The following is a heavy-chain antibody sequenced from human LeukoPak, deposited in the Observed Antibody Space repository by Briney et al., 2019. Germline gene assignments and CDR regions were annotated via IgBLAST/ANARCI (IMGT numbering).Heavy chain of an antibody. J-gene: IGHJ4*02. CDR3: AKVDLGIGFFDY. Sequence: GGSLRLSCVASGFDFSLSSMNYFRQAPGKGLEWVSTVSGSGGDTFYADSVKGRFTISRDNSKNTLYLQMNSLRADDTAVYYCAKVDLGIGFFDYWGQGTLVTVSS. D-gene: IGHD2-2*03. V-gene: IGHV3-23*01. CDR1: GFDFSLSS. CDR2: VSGSGGDT.